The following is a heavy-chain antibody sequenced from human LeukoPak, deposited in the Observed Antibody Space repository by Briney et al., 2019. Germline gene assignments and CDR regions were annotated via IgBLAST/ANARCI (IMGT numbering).Heavy chain of an antibody. D-gene: IGHD4-17*01. CDR1: GGSISSSSYY. V-gene: IGHV4-39*07. Sequence: LSETLSLTCTVSGGSISSSSYYWGWIRQPPGKGLEWIGSIYYSGSTYYNPSLKSRVTISVDTSKNQFSLKLSSVTAADTAVYYCARTVTKGWFDPWGQGTLVTVSS. CDR3: ARTVTKGWFDP. J-gene: IGHJ5*02. CDR2: IYYSGST.